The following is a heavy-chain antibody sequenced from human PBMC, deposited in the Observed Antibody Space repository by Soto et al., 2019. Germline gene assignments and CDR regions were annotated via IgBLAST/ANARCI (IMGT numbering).Heavy chain of an antibody. CDR3: ARYNDYGDAFDI. Sequence: SETLSLTCAVYGGSFSGYDWTWIRQPPGTGLEWIGEINHSGSTNYNPSLKSRVTISVDTSKNHFSLKLTSVTAADTAVYYCARYNDYGDAFDIWGQGTMVTVSS. CDR1: GGSFSGYD. J-gene: IGHJ3*02. CDR2: INHSGST. V-gene: IGHV4-34*01. D-gene: IGHD4-17*01.